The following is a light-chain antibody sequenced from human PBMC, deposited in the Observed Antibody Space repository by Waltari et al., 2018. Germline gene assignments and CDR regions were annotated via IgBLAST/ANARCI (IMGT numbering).Light chain of an antibody. V-gene: IGLV3-19*01. CDR1: SLRSDY. J-gene: IGLJ2*01. CDR3: NTRDMSGDVV. Sequence: SSELSQDPAVSVALGQTVRINCKGDSLRSDYATWSRQKPGQSPVLLIYGNNNPPSGIPYRVAASSSGNTASLTITGARAEDEADYYCNTRDMSGDVVFGGGTKLTVL. CDR2: GNN.